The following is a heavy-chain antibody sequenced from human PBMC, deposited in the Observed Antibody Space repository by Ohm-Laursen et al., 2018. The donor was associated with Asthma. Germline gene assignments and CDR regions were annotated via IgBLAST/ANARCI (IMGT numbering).Heavy chain of an antibody. CDR1: GGSISSGDYY. CDR3: ARGDPGRWFDP. CDR2: IYYSGST. D-gene: IGHD1-26*01. V-gene: IGHV4-30-4*01. Sequence: TLSLTCTVSGGSISSGDYYWSWIRQPPGKGLEWIGYIYYSGSTYYNPSLKSRVTISVDTSKNQFSLKLSSVTAADTAVYYCARGDPGRWFDPWGQGTLVTVSS. J-gene: IGHJ5*02.